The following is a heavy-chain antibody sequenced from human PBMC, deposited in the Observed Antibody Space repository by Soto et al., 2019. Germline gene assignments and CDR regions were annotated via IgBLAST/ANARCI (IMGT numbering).Heavy chain of an antibody. J-gene: IGHJ6*02. D-gene: IGHD6-13*01. Sequence: PGGSLRLSCAASGFTVSSNYMSWVRQAPGKGLEWVGRIKSKTDGGTTDYAAPVKGRFTISRDDSKNTLYLQMNSLKTEDTAVYYCTTDPGVQQQLVPGDHYYGMDVWGQGTTVTVSS. CDR2: IKSKTDGGTT. V-gene: IGHV3-15*01. CDR3: TTDPGVQQQLVPGDHYYGMDV. CDR1: GFTVSSNY.